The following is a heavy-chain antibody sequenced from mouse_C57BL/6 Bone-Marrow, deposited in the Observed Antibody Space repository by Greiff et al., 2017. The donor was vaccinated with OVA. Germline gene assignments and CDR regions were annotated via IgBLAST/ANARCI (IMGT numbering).Heavy chain of an antibody. CDR3: ARRVMDY. Sequence: EVKLVESGPVLVKPGASVKMSCKASGYTFTDYYMNWVKQSHGKSLEWIGVINPYNGGTSYNQKFKGKATLTVDKSSSTAYMELNSLTSEDSAVYYCARRVMDYWGQGTSVTVSS. CDR1: GYTFTDYY. CDR2: INPYNGGT. V-gene: IGHV1-19*01. J-gene: IGHJ4*01.